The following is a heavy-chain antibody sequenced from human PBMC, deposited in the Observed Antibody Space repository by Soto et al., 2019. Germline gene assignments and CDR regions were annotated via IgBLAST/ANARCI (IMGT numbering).Heavy chain of an antibody. CDR1: GFTFSSYA. J-gene: IGHJ6*02. CDR3: AKDRHSSSWYPYYYGMDV. CDR2: ISGSGGST. V-gene: IGHV3-23*01. D-gene: IGHD6-13*01. Sequence: PGGSLRLSCAASGFTFSSYAMSWVRQAPGKGLEWVSAISGSGGSTYYADSVKGRFTISRDNSKNTLYLQMNSLRAEDTAVYYCAKDRHSSSWYPYYYGMDVWGHGTTVTVSS.